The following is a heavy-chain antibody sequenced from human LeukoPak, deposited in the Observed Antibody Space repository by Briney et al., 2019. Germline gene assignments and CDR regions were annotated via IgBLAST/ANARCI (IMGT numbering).Heavy chain of an antibody. D-gene: IGHD6-19*01. J-gene: IGHJ4*02. CDR2: TSYDGSNK. CDR3: ARGGWSLDY. Sequence: PGRSLRLSCAASGFTFSNHAMHWVRQAPGKGLEWVAVTSYDGSNKYYADSVKGRFTISRDNSKNSLYLQMNSLRAEDTAVYYCARGGWSLDYWGQGTLVTVSS. CDR1: GFTFSNHA. V-gene: IGHV3-30*04.